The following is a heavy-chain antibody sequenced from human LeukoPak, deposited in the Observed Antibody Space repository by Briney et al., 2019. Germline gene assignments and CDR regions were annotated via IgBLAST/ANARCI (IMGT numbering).Heavy chain of an antibody. J-gene: IGHJ4*02. CDR2: ISSSSTTI. CDR3: AREDGFGELLDGTTDY. D-gene: IGHD3-10*01. V-gene: IGHV3-48*04. CDR1: GFTFSTYS. Sequence: PGGSLRLSCAASGFTFSTYSMNWVRQAPGKGLEWVSYISSSSTTIFYVDSVKGRFTISRDNAKNSLYLQMNSLRAEDTAVCYCAREDGFGELLDGTTDYWGQGTLVTVSS.